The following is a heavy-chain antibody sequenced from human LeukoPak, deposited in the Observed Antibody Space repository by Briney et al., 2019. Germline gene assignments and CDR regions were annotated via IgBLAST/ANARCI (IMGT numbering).Heavy chain of an antibody. J-gene: IGHJ5*02. D-gene: IGHD1-26*01. CDR1: GYTFTSYG. Sequence: ASVKVSCKASGYTFTSYGISWVRQAPGQGLEWMGWISAYNGNTNYAQKLQGRVTMTTDTSTSTAYMELRSLRSDDTAVYYCARVARGSYSELWFDHWGQGTLVTVSS. CDR3: ARVARGSYSELWFDH. CDR2: ISAYNGNT. V-gene: IGHV1-18*01.